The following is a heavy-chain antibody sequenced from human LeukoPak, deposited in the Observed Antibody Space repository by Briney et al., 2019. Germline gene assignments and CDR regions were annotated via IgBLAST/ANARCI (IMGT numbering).Heavy chain of an antibody. CDR2: IYYSGST. CDR1: GGSISSDY. V-gene: IGHV4-59*08. D-gene: IGHD3-10*01. Sequence: SETLSLTCTVSGGSISSDYWSWIRQSPGKGLEWIGYIYYSGSTNYNPSLKSRVTISVDTSKNQFSLKLSSVTAADTAVYYCARHLLLWFGELGFDPWGQGTLVTVSS. CDR3: ARHLLLWFGELGFDP. J-gene: IGHJ5*02.